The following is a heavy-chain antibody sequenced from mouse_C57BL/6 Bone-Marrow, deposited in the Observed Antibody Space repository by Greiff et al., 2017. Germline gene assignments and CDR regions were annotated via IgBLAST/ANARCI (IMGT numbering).Heavy chain of an antibody. Sequence: VKLQQPGTELVKPGASVKLSCKASGYTFTSSWMHWVKQRPGQGLEWIGNINPSNGGTNYNEKFKSKATLTVDKSSSTAYMQLSSLTSEDSAVYYCARWGFYDGYYDYWGQGTTLTVSS. CDR2: INPSNGGT. CDR1: GYTFTSSW. CDR3: ARWGFYDGYYDY. V-gene: IGHV1-53*01. D-gene: IGHD2-3*01. J-gene: IGHJ2*01.